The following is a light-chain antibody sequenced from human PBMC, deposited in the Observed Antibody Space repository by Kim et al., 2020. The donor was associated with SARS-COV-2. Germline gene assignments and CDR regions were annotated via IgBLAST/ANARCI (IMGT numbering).Light chain of an antibody. CDR3: QQYSTYSYS. Sequence: IRLTQSPSTLSASIGDRVSITCRASQSVDRWLAWYQQRPGKAPKLLIYDATDLKSGVPSRFSCRGSGTEFTLTITSLQPDDFGTYYCQQYSTYSYSLGQGTKLEI. CDR2: DAT. J-gene: IGKJ2*03. V-gene: IGKV1-5*01. CDR1: QSVDRW.